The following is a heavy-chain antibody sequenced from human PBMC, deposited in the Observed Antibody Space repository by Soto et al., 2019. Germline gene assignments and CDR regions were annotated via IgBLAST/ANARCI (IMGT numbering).Heavy chain of an antibody. CDR3: ARGVDVVVPAAIPFDY. Sequence: PGGSLRLSCAASGFTFSDYYMSWIRQAPGKGLEWVSYISSSGSTIYYADSVKGRFTISRDNAKNSLYLQMNSLRAEDTAVYYCARGVDVVVPAAIPFDYWGQGTLVTVSS. V-gene: IGHV3-11*01. CDR2: ISSSGSTI. CDR1: GFTFSDYY. J-gene: IGHJ4*02. D-gene: IGHD2-2*02.